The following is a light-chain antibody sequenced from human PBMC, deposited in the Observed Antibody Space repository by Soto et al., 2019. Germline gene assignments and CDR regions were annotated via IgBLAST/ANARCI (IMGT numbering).Light chain of an antibody. CDR1: QSVISSY. CDR3: QQYGSSLFS. CDR2: GAS. Sequence: EIVLTQYPGTLALSPGERATLSCRASQSVISSYLAWYQQKPGQAPRLLIYGASSRATAIPDRFSGSGSGTDFTLTISSLEPEDFAVYSCQQYGSSLFSFGPGTKVDIK. J-gene: IGKJ3*01. V-gene: IGKV3-20*01.